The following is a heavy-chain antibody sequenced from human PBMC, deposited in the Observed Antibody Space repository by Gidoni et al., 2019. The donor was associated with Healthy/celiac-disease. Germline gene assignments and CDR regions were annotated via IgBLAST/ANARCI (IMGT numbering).Heavy chain of an antibody. CDR3: ARFRGVEGDSSGYPHAFDI. CDR1: GGTFSSYA. Sequence: QVQLVQSGAEVKKPGSSVKVSCKASGGTFSSYAISWVRQAPGQGLEWMGGIIPSFGTANYAQKFQGRVTITADESTITAYMELSSLRSEDTAVYYCARFRGVEGDSSGYPHAFDIWGQGTMVTVSS. CDR2: IIPSFGTA. D-gene: IGHD3-22*01. J-gene: IGHJ3*02. V-gene: IGHV1-69*01.